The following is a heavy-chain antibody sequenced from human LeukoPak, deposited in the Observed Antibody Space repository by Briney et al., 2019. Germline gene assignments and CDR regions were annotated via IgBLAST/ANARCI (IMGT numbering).Heavy chain of an antibody. CDR3: ARITYDFWSGYYMPDDP. J-gene: IGHJ5*02. Sequence: ASVKVCCKASGYTFTNYGISWVRQAPGQGLEWMGWISIYNGNTDYAQKLRGRVTMTTDTSTSTTYMELRSLRYDDTAVYYCARITYDFWSGYYMPDDPWGQGTLVTVSS. V-gene: IGHV1-18*01. CDR2: ISIYNGNT. D-gene: IGHD3-3*01. CDR1: GYTFTNYG.